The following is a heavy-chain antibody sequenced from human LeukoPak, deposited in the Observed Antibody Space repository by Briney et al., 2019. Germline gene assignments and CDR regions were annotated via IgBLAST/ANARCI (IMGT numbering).Heavy chain of an antibody. Sequence: GGSLRLSCAASGFTFSDYYMSWVRQAPGKGLEWVSGISWNSGSIGYADSVKGRFTISRDNAKNSLYLQMNSLRAEDTALYYCAKDSGSYYFDYWGQGTLVTVSS. J-gene: IGHJ4*02. D-gene: IGHD1-26*01. CDR1: GFTFSDYY. CDR2: ISWNSGSI. CDR3: AKDSGSYYFDY. V-gene: IGHV3-9*01.